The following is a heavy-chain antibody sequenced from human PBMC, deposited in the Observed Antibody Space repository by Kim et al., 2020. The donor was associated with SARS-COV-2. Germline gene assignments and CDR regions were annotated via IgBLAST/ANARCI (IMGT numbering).Heavy chain of an antibody. CDR2: ISSNGGST. CDR3: ARSYHLGAYYYYGMDV. CDR1: GFTFSSYA. Sequence: GGSLRLSCAASGFTFSSYAMHWVRQAPGKGLEYVSAISSNGGSTYYANSVKGRFTISRDNSKNTLYLQMGSLRAEDMAVYYCARSYHLGAYYYYGMDVWGQGTTVTVSS. V-gene: IGHV3-64*01. D-gene: IGHD2-2*01. J-gene: IGHJ6*02.